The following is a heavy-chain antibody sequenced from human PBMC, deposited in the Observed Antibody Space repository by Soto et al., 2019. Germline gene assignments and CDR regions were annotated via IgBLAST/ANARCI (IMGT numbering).Heavy chain of an antibody. V-gene: IGHV4-4*07. CDR1: GGSISSYY. J-gene: IGHJ4*03. CDR3: ARACSSNSCYDVFDY. Sequence: SETLSLTCTVSGGSISSYYWSWIRQPAGKGLEWIGRIYTSGSTNYNPSLKSRVTMSVDTSKNQFSLKLSSVTAADTAVYYCARACSSNSCYDVFDYWGHGTLVTVSS. D-gene: IGHD2-2*01. CDR2: IYTSGST.